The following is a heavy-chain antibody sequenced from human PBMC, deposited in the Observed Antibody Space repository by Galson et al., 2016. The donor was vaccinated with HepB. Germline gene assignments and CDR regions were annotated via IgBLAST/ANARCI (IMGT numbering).Heavy chain of an antibody. CDR2: VSSSGNT. V-gene: IGHV4-4*07. CDR1: GDSIRTHY. J-gene: IGHJ3*02. D-gene: IGHD1-14*01. CDR3: ARASSFYTSTTPHDAFDI. Sequence: ETLSLTCSVSGSSVSGDSIRTHYWTWIRQPAGKGLEWVGRVSSSGNTDYSPSLRGRVTMSLATSQHHFSLLLTSVTAADTAVYFCARASSFYTSTTPHDAFDIWGQGTMVTVSS.